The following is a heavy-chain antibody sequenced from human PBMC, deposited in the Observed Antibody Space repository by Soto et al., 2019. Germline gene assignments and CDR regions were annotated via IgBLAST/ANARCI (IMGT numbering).Heavy chain of an antibody. CDR2: ISGSGGST. D-gene: IGHD2-2*01. J-gene: IGHJ6*02. Sequence: LRLSCAASGFTFSSYAMSWVRQAPGKGLEWVSAISGSGGSTYYADSVKGRFTISRDNSKNTLYLQMNSLRAEDTAVYYCAKVGEYCSSTSCYWLNYYYYGMDVWGQGTTVTVSS. V-gene: IGHV3-23*01. CDR3: AKVGEYCSSTSCYWLNYYYYGMDV. CDR1: GFTFSSYA.